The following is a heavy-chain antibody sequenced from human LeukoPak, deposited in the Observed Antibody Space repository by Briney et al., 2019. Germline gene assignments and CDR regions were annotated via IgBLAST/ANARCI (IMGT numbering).Heavy chain of an antibody. J-gene: IGHJ4*02. Sequence: GGSLRLSCAAPGFTFSSYGMHWVRQAPGKGLEWVTFIRYDGTNKYYADSVKGRFTISRDNYKNTLYLQMNSLRAEDTAVYFCAKDILRYFDSSFDFWGPGTLVTVSS. CDR2: IRYDGTNK. V-gene: IGHV3-30*02. D-gene: IGHD3-9*01. CDR1: GFTFSSYG. CDR3: AKDILRYFDSSFDF.